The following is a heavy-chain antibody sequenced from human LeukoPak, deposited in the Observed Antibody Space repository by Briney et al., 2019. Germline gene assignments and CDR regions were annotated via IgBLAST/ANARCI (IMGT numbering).Heavy chain of an antibody. D-gene: IGHD5-24*01. CDR3: ARGELPNSRFDP. J-gene: IGHJ5*02. CDR1: GGSISSGGYY. V-gene: IGHV4-31*03. Sequence: TSQTLSLTCTVSGGSISSGGYYWSWIRQHPGKGLEWIGYICYSGSTYYNPSLKSRVTISVDTSKNQFSLKLSSVTAADTAVYYCARGELPNSRFDPWGQGTLVTVSS. CDR2: ICYSGST.